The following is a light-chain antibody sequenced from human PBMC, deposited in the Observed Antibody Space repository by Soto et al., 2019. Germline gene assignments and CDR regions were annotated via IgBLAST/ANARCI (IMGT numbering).Light chain of an antibody. J-gene: IGKJ2*01. CDR1: QSPTS. CDR2: GAS. CDR3: QHYDSSPSYT. V-gene: IGKV3-20*01. Sequence: EIVLTQSPGTLSLSPGERATLSCRASQSPTSLAWYQQKPGQAPKLLIYGASNRATGIPDRFSGSGSGTDFTLTISRLGPEDFAVYFCQHYDSSPSYTFGQGTKVDIK.